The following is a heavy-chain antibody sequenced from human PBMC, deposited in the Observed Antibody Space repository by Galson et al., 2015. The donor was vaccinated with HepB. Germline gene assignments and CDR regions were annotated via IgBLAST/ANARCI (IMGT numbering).Heavy chain of an antibody. J-gene: IGHJ4*02. CDR2: IGSGDHK. D-gene: IGHD6-13*01. CDR3: ARDYASWSRDY. Sequence: SLRLSCAASGFTFSYYAMTWVRQAPGKGLEWVSTIGSGDHKFYPDSLKGRFTISRDNDKNSVYLQMTGLSAEDPAVYYCARDYASWSRDYWGQGTLVTVSS. CDR1: GFTFSYYA. V-gene: IGHV3-69-1*01.